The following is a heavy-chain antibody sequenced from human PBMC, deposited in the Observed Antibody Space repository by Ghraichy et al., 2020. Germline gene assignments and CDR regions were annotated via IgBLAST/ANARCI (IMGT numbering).Heavy chain of an antibody. CDR2: XNHSGXT. CDR3: ARAGSMVRGGIDY. J-gene: IGHJ4*02. V-gene: IGHV4-34*01. CDR1: XXXFSGYX. D-gene: IGHD3-10*01. Sequence: GSLRLSCAXXXXXFSGYXXSWXRXXXGKGLEWIGXXNHSGXTNYNPSLKSRVTISXDTSKNQFSLKLSSVTAADTAVYYCARAGSMVRGGIDYWGQGTLXTVSS.